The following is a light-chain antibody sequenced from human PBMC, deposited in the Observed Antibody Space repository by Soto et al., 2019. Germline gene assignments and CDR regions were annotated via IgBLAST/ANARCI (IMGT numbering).Light chain of an antibody. J-gene: IGLJ3*02. Sequence: QSALTQPASVSGSPGQSITISCTGTSSDVGGYIYVSWYQQHPGKAPKLLIYDNNKRPSGIPDRFSGSKSGTSATLGITGLQTGDEADYYCGIWDSSLSAWVFGGGTKLTVL. CDR3: GIWDSSLSAWV. V-gene: IGLV1-51*01. CDR1: SSDVGGYIY. CDR2: DNN.